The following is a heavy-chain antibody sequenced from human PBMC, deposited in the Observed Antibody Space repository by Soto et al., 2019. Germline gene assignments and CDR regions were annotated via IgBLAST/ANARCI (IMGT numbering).Heavy chain of an antibody. J-gene: IGHJ4*02. CDR2: TPYDEDRK. V-gene: IGHV3-30*18. CDR1: GFTLNYVV. CDR3: AKEETTGWYRTADY. D-gene: IGHD6-19*01. Sequence: PGGSLRLSCADSGFTLNYVVMHWVRQSPGKGLEWVGVTPYDEDRKYYGASVRGRFTISRDNPRNMVYLEMNSLTPEDTAVYFCAKEETTGWYRTADYWGRGTLVTVSS.